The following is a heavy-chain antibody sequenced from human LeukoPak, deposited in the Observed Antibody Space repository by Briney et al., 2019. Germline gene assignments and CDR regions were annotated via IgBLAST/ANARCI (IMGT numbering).Heavy chain of an antibody. D-gene: IGHD4-17*01. CDR2: ISSSSSYI. CDR3: ARTTVTKYGMDV. J-gene: IGHJ6*02. Sequence: GGSLRLSCAASGFTFSSYSMNWVRQAPGKGLEWVSSISSSSSYIYYADSVKGRFTISRDNAKNSLYLQMNSLRAEDTAVYYCARTTVTKYGMDVWGQGTTVTVPS. V-gene: IGHV3-21*01. CDR1: GFTFSSYS.